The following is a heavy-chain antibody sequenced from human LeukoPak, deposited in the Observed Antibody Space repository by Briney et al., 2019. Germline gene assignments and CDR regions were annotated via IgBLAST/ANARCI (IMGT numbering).Heavy chain of an antibody. Sequence: KPSETLSLTCSVSGGSISSYYWSWVRQPPGKGLEWIGYIYYSGTTNYNPSLKSRVTISVDTSKNQFSLKLSSVTAADTAVYYCARELEMALDIWGQGTMVTVSS. CDR2: IYYSGTT. CDR3: ARELEMALDI. J-gene: IGHJ3*02. V-gene: IGHV4-59*01. CDR1: GGSISSYY. D-gene: IGHD5-24*01.